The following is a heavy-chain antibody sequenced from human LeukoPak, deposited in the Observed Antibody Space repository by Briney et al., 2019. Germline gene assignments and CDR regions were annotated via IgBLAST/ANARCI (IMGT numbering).Heavy chain of an antibody. Sequence: GGSLRLSCAASGFTFTSYAMSWVRQAPGKGLEWVSTISGSGGSTYYADSVKGRFTISRDNSKNTLYLQMNSLRAEDTAVYYCAKVLVRGWYFDLWGRGTLVTVSS. CDR2: ISGSGGST. D-gene: IGHD3-3*01. CDR1: GFTFTSYA. J-gene: IGHJ2*01. V-gene: IGHV3-23*01. CDR3: AKVLVRGWYFDL.